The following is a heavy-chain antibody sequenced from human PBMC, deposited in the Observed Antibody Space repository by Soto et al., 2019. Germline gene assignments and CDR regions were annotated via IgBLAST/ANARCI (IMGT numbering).Heavy chain of an antibody. D-gene: IGHD6-13*01. J-gene: IGHJ4*02. CDR3: ARDKYGSSWYWD. CDR2: IYYSGST. Sequence: SETLSLTCTVSGGSISSGGYYWSWIRQHPGKGLEWIGYIYYSGSTYYNPSLKSRVTISVDTSKNQFSLKLSSVTAADTAVYYCARDKYGSSWYWDWGQGTLVTVSS. CDR1: GGSISSGGYY. V-gene: IGHV4-31*03.